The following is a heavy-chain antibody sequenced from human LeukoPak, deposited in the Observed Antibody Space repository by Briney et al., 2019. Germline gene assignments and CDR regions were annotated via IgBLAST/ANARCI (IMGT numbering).Heavy chain of an antibody. J-gene: IGHJ4*02. CDR2: IYYSGST. D-gene: IGHD3-16*01. Sequence: SETLSLTCTVSGGSISSSSYYWGWIRQPPGKGLEWIGSIYYSGSTYYNPSPKSRVTISVDTSKNQFSLKLSSVTAADTAVYYCASLSGGLFDYWGQGTLVTVSS. CDR3: ASLSGGLFDY. CDR1: GGSISSSSYY. V-gene: IGHV4-39*01.